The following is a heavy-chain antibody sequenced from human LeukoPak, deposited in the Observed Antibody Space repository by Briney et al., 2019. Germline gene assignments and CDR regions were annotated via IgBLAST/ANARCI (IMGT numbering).Heavy chain of an antibody. CDR2: ISSSSSYI. CDR1: GFTFSSYS. V-gene: IGHV3-21*01. CDR3: ARDNEARDGYNCYPDY. J-gene: IGHJ4*02. D-gene: IGHD5-24*01. Sequence: PGGSLRLSCAASGFTFSSYSMNWVRQAPGKGLEWVSSISSSSSYIYYADSVKGRFTISRDNAKNSLYLQMNSLRAEDTAVYYCARDNEARDGYNCYPDYWGQGTLVTVSS.